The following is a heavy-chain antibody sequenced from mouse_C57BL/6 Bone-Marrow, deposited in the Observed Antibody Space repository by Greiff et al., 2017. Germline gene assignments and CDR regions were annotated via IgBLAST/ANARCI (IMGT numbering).Heavy chain of an antibody. CDR2: IWRGGST. D-gene: IGHD1-1*01. V-gene: IGHV2-5*01. Sequence: VQRVESGPGLVQPSQSLSITCTVSGFSLTSYGVHWVRQSPGKGLEWLGVIWRGGSTDYNAAFMSRLSITKDNSKSQVFFKMNSLRADDTAIYYCAKPQYYYGSSYDYAMDYWGQGTSVTVSS. CDR1: GFSLTSYG. J-gene: IGHJ4*01. CDR3: AKPQYYYGSSYDYAMDY.